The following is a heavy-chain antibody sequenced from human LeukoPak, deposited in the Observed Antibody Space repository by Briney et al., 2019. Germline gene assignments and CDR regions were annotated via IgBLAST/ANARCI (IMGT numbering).Heavy chain of an antibody. CDR1: GGSISTYF. CDR3: ARDRLQLQS. CDR2: IYYSGST. V-gene: IGHV4-59*01. J-gene: IGHJ5*02. Sequence: SETLSLTCTVSGGSISTYFWSWIRQPPGKGLEWIGYIYYSGSTNYNPSLKSRVTISVDTSKNQFSLKLSSVTAADTAVYYCARDRLQLQSWGQGTLVTVSS. D-gene: IGHD1-1*01.